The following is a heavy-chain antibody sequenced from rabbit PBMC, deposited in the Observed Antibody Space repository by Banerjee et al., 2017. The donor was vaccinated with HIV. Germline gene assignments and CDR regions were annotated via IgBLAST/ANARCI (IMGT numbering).Heavy chain of an antibody. J-gene: IGHJ4*01. CDR3: ARDRANDGGCVFGL. D-gene: IGHD5-1*01. V-gene: IGHV1S40*01. CDR1: GFSFSSSYY. Sequence: QSLEESGGGLVTPGASLTLTCTASGFSFSSSYYMCWVRQAPGKGLEWIACIYAGSSGSTYYTSWAKGRFTISKTSSTTVTLQMTSLTAADTATYFCARDRANDGGCVFGLWGPGTLVTVS. CDR2: IYAGSSGST.